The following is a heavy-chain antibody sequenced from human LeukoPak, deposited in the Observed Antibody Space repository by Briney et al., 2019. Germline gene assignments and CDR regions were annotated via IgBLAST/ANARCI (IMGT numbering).Heavy chain of an antibody. CDR1: GGSISSSSYY. CDR2: INHSGST. J-gene: IGHJ6*02. D-gene: IGHD2-15*01. Sequence: PSETLSLTCTVSGGSISSSSYYWSWIRQPPGKGLEWIGEINHSGSTNYNPSLKSRVTISVDTSKNQFSLKLSSVTAADTAVYYCARLLQASYYYYGMDVWGRGTTVTVSS. CDR3: ARLLQASYYYYGMDV. V-gene: IGHV4-39*07.